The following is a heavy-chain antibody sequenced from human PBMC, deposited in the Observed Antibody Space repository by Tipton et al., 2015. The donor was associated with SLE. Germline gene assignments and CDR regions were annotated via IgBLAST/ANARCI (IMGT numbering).Heavy chain of an antibody. D-gene: IGHD6-25*01. V-gene: IGHV3-23*03. J-gene: IGHJ4*02. CDR2: IYVLHNT. Sequence: SLRLSCAASGFTFSSYAMSWVRQAPGKGLEWASLIYVLHNTYYADSVKGRFTISRDNSKNTLYLQMNSLRAEDTAVYFCAKLSSGTIAAAGDFDYWGQGTLVTVSS. CDR3: AKLSSGTIAAAGDFDY. CDR1: GFTFSSYA.